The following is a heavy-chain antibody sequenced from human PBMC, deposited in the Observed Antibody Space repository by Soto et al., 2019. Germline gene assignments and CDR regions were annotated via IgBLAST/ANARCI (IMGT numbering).Heavy chain of an antibody. V-gene: IGHV4-39*01. Sequence: QLQLQESGPGLVKPSETLSLTCTVSGGSISSSSYYWGWIRQPPGKGLEWIGSIYYSGSTYYNPSLKSRVTISVDTSKNQFSLKLSSVTAADTAVYYCARKSGGICGGDCNYGMDVWGQGTTVTVSS. J-gene: IGHJ6*02. CDR2: IYYSGST. CDR1: GGSISSSSYY. CDR3: ARKSGGICGGDCNYGMDV. D-gene: IGHD2-21*02.